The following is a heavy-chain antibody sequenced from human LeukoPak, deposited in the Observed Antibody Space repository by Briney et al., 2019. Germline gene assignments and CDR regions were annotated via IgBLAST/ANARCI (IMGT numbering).Heavy chain of an antibody. D-gene: IGHD6-13*01. CDR2: MNPNSGNT. CDR1: GYTFTSYD. J-gene: IGHJ4*02. CDR3: ARRKGYSSSWEEDY. V-gene: IGHV1-8*01. Sequence: ASVKVSCKASGYTFTSYDMNWVRQATGQGLEWMGWMNPNSGNTGYAQKFQGRVTMTRNTSISTAYMELSSLRSEDTAVYYCARRKGYSSSWEEDYWGQGTLVTVSS.